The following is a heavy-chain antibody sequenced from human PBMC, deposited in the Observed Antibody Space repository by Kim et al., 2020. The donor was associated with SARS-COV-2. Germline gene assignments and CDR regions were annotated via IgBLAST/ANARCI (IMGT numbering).Heavy chain of an antibody. CDR3: ARDGGQWELRIGTFDY. D-gene: IGHD1-26*01. J-gene: IGHJ4*02. V-gene: IGHV3-21*01. Sequence: SVKGRFTISRDNAKNSLYLQMNSLRAEDTAVYYCARDGGQWELRIGTFDYWGQGTLVTVSS.